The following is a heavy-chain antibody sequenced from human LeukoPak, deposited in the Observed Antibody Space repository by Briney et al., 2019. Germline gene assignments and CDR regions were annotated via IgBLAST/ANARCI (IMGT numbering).Heavy chain of an antibody. Sequence: SETLPLTCAVYGGSFSGYYWSWICQPPGKGLEWIGEINHSGSTNYNPSLKSRVTISVDTSKNQFSLKLSSVTAADTAVYYCARVRIAARALDYWGQGTLVTVSS. V-gene: IGHV4-34*01. CDR1: GGSFSGYY. J-gene: IGHJ4*02. CDR3: ARVRIAARALDY. D-gene: IGHD6-6*01. CDR2: INHSGST.